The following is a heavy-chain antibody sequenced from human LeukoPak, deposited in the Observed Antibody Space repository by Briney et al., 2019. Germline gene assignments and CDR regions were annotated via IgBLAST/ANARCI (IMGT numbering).Heavy chain of an antibody. CDR1: GDSISSYY. V-gene: IGHV4-4*09. J-gene: IGHJ3*02. CDR3: ARELGSGYTFDI. Sequence: SETLSLTCTVSGDSISSYYWSWIRQPPGKGLEWIGCIYTSGSTNYNPSLKSRVAISVDTSKNQFSLKLSSVTAADTAVYYCARELGSGYTFDIWGQGTMVTVSS. CDR2: IYTSGST. D-gene: IGHD3-22*01.